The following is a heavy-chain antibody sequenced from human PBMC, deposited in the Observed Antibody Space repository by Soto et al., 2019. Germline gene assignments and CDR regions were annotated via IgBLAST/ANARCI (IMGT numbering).Heavy chain of an antibody. J-gene: IGHJ4*02. CDR1: GFTFSNSY. CDR3: ARVPSGGSYFDY. V-gene: IGHV3-74*01. D-gene: IGHD3-16*01. Sequence: HPGGSLRLSCAASGFTFSNSYMHWVRQAPGKGLVWVSHISNDGTTTDYADSVRGRFTISRDNAKNTLSLQMNSLRADDTAVYFCARVPSGGSYFDYWGQGALVTVSS. CDR2: ISNDGTTT.